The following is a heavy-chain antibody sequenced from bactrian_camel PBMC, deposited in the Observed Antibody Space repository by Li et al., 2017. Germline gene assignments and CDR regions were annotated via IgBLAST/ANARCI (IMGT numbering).Heavy chain of an antibody. J-gene: IGHJ4*01. CDR3: VTDGDDTVVPGVLIKLAY. V-gene: IGHV3S1*01. CDR1: GFDLSAWW. D-gene: IGHD6*01. CDR2: INPGGGTT. Sequence: QLVESGGGTVQPGGSLKLSCVASGFDLSAWWMFWVRQAPGKGLEWLATINPGGGTTYYADSVKGRFTISRDNAKNTVYLQMNSLKPDDMAVYYCVTDGDDTVVPGVLIKLAYWGQGTQVTVS.